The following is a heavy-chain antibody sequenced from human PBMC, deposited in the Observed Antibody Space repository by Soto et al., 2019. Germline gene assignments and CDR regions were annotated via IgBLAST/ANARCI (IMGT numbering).Heavy chain of an antibody. V-gene: IGHV4-34*01. CDR1: GWSFSGYY. CDR2: INHSGST. CDR3: ARHQRPGHFYYYGMDV. Sequence: SETLSLTCAVYGWSFSGYYWSWIRQPPGKGLEWIGEINHSGSTNYNPSLKSRVTISVDTSKNQFSLKLSSVTAADTAVYYCARHQRPGHFYYYGMDVWGQGTTVTVSS. J-gene: IGHJ6*02.